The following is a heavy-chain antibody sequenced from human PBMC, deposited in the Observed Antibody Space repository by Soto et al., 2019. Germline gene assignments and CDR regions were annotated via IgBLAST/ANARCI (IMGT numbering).Heavy chain of an antibody. V-gene: IGHV3-21*01. CDR3: ARSNDANAFDI. Sequence: GGSLRLSCAASGFTFSSYSMNWVRQAPGKGLEWVSSISSSSSYIYYADSVKGRFTISRDNAKNSLYLQMNSLRAEDTAVYYCARSNDANAFDIWGQGTTVTVSS. D-gene: IGHD1-1*01. J-gene: IGHJ3*02. CDR2: ISSSSSYI. CDR1: GFTFSSYS.